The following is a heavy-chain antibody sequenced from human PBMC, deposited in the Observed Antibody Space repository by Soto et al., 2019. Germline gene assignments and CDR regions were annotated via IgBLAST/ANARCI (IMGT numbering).Heavy chain of an antibody. CDR1: GGAISSGGYY. V-gene: IGHV4-31*03. CDR3: ARGPRGFYDSSGYQPFDY. D-gene: IGHD3-22*01. Sequence: SETLSLTCSVSGGAISSGGYYWTWIRQHPGKGLEWIGYIYYTGSTDYNPSLKSRITISVDTSKNQFSLRLRSVTAADTAVYYCARGPRGFYDSSGYQPFDYWGQGTLVTVSS. J-gene: IGHJ4*02. CDR2: IYYTGST.